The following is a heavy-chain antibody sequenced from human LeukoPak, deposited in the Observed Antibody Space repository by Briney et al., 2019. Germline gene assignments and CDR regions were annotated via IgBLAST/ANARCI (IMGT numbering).Heavy chain of an antibody. CDR1: GFTFGDYA. CDR2: IRSKAYGGTT. Sequence: GGFLRLSCTASGFTFGDYAMSWFRQAPGKGLEWVGFIRSKAYGGTTEYAASVKGRFTISRDDSKSIAYLQMNSLKTEDTAVYYCTRDQMVRGRDDAFDIWGQGTMVTVSS. J-gene: IGHJ3*02. D-gene: IGHD3-10*01. CDR3: TRDQMVRGRDDAFDI. V-gene: IGHV3-49*03.